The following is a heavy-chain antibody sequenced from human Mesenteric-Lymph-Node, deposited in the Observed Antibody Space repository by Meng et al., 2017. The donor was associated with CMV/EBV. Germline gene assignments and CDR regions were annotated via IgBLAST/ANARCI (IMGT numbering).Heavy chain of an antibody. CDR2: IYYSGST. V-gene: IGHV4-61*01. D-gene: IGHD3-16*01. J-gene: IGHJ5*02. CDR3: ARGGLRRNWFDP. Sequence: GSLRLSCTVSGGSVSSGSYYWSWIRQPPGKGLEWIGYIYYSGSTNYNPSLKSRVTISVDTSKNQFSLKLSSVTAADTAVYYCARGGLRRNWFDPWGQGTLVTVSS. CDR1: GGSVSSGSYY.